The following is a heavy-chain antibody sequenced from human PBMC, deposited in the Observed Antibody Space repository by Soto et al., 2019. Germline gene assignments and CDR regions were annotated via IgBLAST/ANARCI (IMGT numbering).Heavy chain of an antibody. CDR2: IYYSGST. D-gene: IGHD1-20*01. CDR3: ARVGDYNWNYFDY. CDR1: GGSISSYY. Sequence: SETLSLTCTVSGGSISSYYWSWIRQPPGKGLEWIGYIYYSGSTNYNPSLKSRVTISVDTSKNQFSLKLSSVTAADTAVYYCARVGDYNWNYFDYWGQGTLVTVSS. J-gene: IGHJ4*02. V-gene: IGHV4-59*01.